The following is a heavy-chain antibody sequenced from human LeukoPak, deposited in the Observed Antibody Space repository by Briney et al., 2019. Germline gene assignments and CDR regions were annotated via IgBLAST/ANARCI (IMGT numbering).Heavy chain of an antibody. CDR3: ARAGSSGWYEALDY. D-gene: IGHD6-19*01. CDR1: GYTFTGYY. Sequence: ASVKVSCKASGYTFTGYYMHWVRQAPGRGLEWMGWINPNSGGTNYAQKFQGRVTMTRDTSISTAYMELSRLRSDDTAVYYCARAGSSGWYEALDYWGQGTLVTVSS. CDR2: INPNSGGT. V-gene: IGHV1-2*02. J-gene: IGHJ4*02.